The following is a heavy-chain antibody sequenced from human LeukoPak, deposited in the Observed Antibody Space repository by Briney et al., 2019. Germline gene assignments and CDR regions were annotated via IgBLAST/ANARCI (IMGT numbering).Heavy chain of an antibody. CDR3: AKPRRASPPINI. Sequence: SETLSLTCTVSGGSISSYCWSWIRQPPGKGLEWIGYIHYSGSTNYNPSLKSRVTISVDTSKNQFSLKLSSVTAADTAVYYCAKPRRASPPINIWGQGTKVTVSS. V-gene: IGHV4-59*08. CDR2: IHYSGST. J-gene: IGHJ3*02. CDR1: GGSISSYC.